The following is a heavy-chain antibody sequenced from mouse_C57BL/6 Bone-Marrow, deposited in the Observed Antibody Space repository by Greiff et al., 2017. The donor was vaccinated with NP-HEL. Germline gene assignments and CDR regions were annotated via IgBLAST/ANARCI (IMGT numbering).Heavy chain of an antibody. Sequence: VQLQQSGAELARPGASVKLSCKASGYTFTSYGISWVKQRTGQGLEWIGEIYPRSGNTYYNEKFKGKATLTADKSSSTAYMEIRSLTSEDSAVYFCAREEIYYYGWFAYWGQGTLVTVSA. CDR1: GYTFTSYG. D-gene: IGHD1-1*01. J-gene: IGHJ3*01. CDR2: IYPRSGNT. V-gene: IGHV1-81*01. CDR3: AREEIYYYGWFAY.